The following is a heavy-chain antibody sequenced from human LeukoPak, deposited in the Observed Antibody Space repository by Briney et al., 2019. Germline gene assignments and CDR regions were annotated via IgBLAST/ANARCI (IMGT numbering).Heavy chain of an antibody. D-gene: IGHD6-19*01. CDR2: IYYSGST. CDR3: ARGGRGVGSGWYLGDFDY. J-gene: IGHJ4*02. V-gene: IGHV4-59*01. CDR1: GGSISSYY. Sequence: KASETLSLTCTVSGGSISSYYWSWIRQPPGKGLEWIGYIYYSGSTNYNPSLKSRVTISVDTSKNQFSLKLSSVTAADTAVYYCARGGRGVGSGWYLGDFDYWGQGTLVTVSS.